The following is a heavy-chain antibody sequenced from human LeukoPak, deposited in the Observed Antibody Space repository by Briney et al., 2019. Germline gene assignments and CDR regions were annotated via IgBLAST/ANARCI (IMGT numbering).Heavy chain of an antibody. J-gene: IGHJ5*02. D-gene: IGHD3-10*01. CDR2: IYTSGST. CDR1: GGSISGYY. Sequence: SETLSLTCTVSGGSISGYYWSWIRQPAGKGLEWIGRIYTSGSTNYNPSLKSRVTMSVDTSKNQFSLKLSSVTAADTAVYYCARDFGHYGSGSYYNWFDPWGQGTLVTVSS. CDR3: ARDFGHYGSGSYYNWFDP. V-gene: IGHV4-4*07.